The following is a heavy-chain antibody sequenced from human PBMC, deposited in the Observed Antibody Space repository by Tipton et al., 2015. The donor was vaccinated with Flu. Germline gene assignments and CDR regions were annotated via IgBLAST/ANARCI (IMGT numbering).Heavy chain of an antibody. J-gene: IGHJ6*02. CDR3: AKSQNSPSRYYGMDV. CDR1: GYTLTNYD. CDR2: MNPDGGNA. D-gene: IGHD3-16*02. V-gene: IGHV1-8*01. Sequence: QVQLVQSGAEVKKSGASVKVSCKASGYTLTNYDIIWVRQATGQGLEYMGWMNPDGGNAGYAQKFLGRITMTRDTSINTAYMELSSLISEDTAVYYCAKSQNSPSRYYGMDVWGQGTTVTVSS.